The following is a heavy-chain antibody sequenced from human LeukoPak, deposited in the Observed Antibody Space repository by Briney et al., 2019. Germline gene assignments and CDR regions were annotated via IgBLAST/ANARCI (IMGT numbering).Heavy chain of an antibody. D-gene: IGHD2-8*01. V-gene: IGHV3-21*01. CDR1: GFSFSSYS. J-gene: IGHJ4*02. CDR2: ITSSSSHI. Sequence: PGGSLRLSCAASGFSFSSYSMNWVRQAPGKGLEWVSTITSSSSHIYYADSVKGRFTISRDNAKNSLYLQMNSLRAEDTAVYYCPRGCSDGVCYRDYWGQGTPVTVSS. CDR3: PRGCSDGVCYRDY.